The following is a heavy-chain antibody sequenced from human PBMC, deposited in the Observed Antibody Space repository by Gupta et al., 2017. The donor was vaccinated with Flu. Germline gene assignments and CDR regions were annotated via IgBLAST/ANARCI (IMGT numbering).Heavy chain of an antibody. CDR1: GFTFSSYA. D-gene: IGHD2-2*01. V-gene: IGHV3-23*01. Sequence: EVQLLESGGGLVQPGGSLRLSCSASGFTFSSYAMSWVRQAPGKGLEWVSAISGSGSSTYYADSVKGRFTISRDNSKNTLYLQMNSLRAEDTAVYYCAKDGVVPAAMGGGYPWGQGTLVTVSS. CDR3: AKDGVVPAAMGGGYP. CDR2: ISGSGSST. J-gene: IGHJ5*02.